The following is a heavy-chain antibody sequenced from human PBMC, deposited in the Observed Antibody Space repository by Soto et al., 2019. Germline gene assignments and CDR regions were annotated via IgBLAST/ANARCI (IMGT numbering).Heavy chain of an antibody. D-gene: IGHD6-13*01. CDR3: ARESIAAADPGYFDY. V-gene: IGHV1-69*04. Sequence: GASVKVSCKASGGTFSSYTISWVRQAPGQGLEWMGRIIPILGIANYAQKFQGRVTITADKSTSTAYMELSSLRSEDTAVYYCARESIAAADPGYFDYWGQGTQVTVSS. J-gene: IGHJ4*02. CDR2: IIPILGIA. CDR1: GGTFSSYT.